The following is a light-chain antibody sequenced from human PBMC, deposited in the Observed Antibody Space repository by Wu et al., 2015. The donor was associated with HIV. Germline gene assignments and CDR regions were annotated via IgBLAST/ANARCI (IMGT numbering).Light chain of an antibody. V-gene: IGKV3D-20*02. Sequence: EIVLTQSPGTLSLSPGERATLSCRASQSVSSFLAWYQQRPGQTPRLLISGASTRATDIPDRFSGSGSGTDFTLTISRLEPEDFAVYYCQQSDNGPLTFGQGTRLEIK. CDR3: QQSDNGPLT. J-gene: IGKJ5*01. CDR2: GAS. CDR1: QSVSSF.